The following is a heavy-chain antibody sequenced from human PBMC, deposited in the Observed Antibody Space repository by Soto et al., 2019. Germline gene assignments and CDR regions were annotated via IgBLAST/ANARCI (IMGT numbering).Heavy chain of an antibody. V-gene: IGHV3-53*01. D-gene: IGHD3-22*01. Sequence: GGSLRLSCAASGFTVSSNYMSWVRQAPGKGLEWVSVIYSGGSTYYADSVKGRFTISRDNSKNTLYLQMNSLRAEDTAVYYCARESGLYDSSGFFDYWGQGTLVTVSS. CDR2: IYSGGST. CDR3: ARESGLYDSSGFFDY. CDR1: GFTVSSNY. J-gene: IGHJ4*02.